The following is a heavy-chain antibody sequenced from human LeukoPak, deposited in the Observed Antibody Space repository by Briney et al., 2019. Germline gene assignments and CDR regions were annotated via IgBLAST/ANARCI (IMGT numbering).Heavy chain of an antibody. D-gene: IGHD2/OR15-2a*01. CDR3: TRGDNN. V-gene: IGHV4-61*02. CDR1: GGSISSGSNY. J-gene: IGHJ4*02. CDR2: IYTSGNT. Sequence: PSQTLSLTCTVSGGSISSGSNYWSWIRQPAGKGLEWIGRIYTSGNTHYKPSLKSRVTISLDTSKNQFSLKLSSVTAPDTAVYYCTRGDNNWGQGTLVTVSS.